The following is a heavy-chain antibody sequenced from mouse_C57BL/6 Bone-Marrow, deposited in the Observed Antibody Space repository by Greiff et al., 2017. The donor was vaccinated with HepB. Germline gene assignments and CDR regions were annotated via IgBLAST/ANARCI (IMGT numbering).Heavy chain of an antibody. CDR2: ISSGGDYI. Sequence: EVKLVESGEGLVKPGGSLKLSCAASGFTFSSYAMSWVRQTPAKRLEWVAYISSGGDYIYYAATVKGRVTISRDNARNTLYLQMSSLKSEDTAMYYCTRGGYYGTWFAYWGQGSLVTVSA. V-gene: IGHV5-9-1*02. CDR3: TRGGYYGTWFAY. CDR1: GFTFSSYA. J-gene: IGHJ3*01. D-gene: IGHD1-1*01.